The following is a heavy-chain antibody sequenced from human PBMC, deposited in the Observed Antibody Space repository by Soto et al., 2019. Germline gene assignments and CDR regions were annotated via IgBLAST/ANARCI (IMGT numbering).Heavy chain of an antibody. Sequence: QVQLVQSGAEVKKPASSVKVSCKASGGTFNNYPITWVRQAPGEGLEWMGGSIPIFGTANYAQNFQGRVTISVEESTSTAYMELSSLRSEDTAVYYCARGRGYSGDDHYYYFDMDVWGQGPTVTVSS. V-gene: IGHV1-69*01. CDR2: SIPIFGTA. CDR1: GGTFNNYP. J-gene: IGHJ6*02. D-gene: IGHD5-12*01. CDR3: ARGRGYSGDDHYYYFDMDV.